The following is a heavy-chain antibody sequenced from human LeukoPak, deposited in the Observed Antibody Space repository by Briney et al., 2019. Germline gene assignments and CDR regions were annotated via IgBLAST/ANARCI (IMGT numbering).Heavy chain of an antibody. CDR3: SSYNWNDEFAFDI. CDR2: IYYSGST. D-gene: IGHD1-1*01. CDR1: VGSISSGGYY. V-gene: IGHV4-31*03. J-gene: IGHJ3*02. Sequence: SQTLSLTCTVSVGSISSGGYYGSSVRQHPGKGLEWIGYIYYSGSTYYNPSLQSRITISVDTSKNQFSLNLNSVTAADTAVYYCSSYNWNDEFAFDIWGKGTMVTVSS.